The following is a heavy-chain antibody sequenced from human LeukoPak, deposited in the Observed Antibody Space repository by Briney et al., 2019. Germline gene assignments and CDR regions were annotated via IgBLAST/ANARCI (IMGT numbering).Heavy chain of an antibody. CDR2: INPKSGAT. CDR1: GYSFTDYY. CDR3: AIAPDYYGSGSYSTGD. V-gene: IGHV1-2*02. D-gene: IGHD3-10*01. J-gene: IGHJ4*02. Sequence: ASVKLSCKASGYSFTDYYMHWVRQAPGQGLEWMGYINPKSGATKYAQKFQGRVTMTRDSSINAAYMELRSLRSDDTAVYYCAIAPDYYGSGSYSTGDWGQGTLVTVSS.